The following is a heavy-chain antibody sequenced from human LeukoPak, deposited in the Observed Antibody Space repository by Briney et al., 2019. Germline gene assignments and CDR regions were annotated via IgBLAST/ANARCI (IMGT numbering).Heavy chain of an antibody. V-gene: IGHV1-46*01. CDR2: INPSGGST. Sequence: ASVKVSCKASGYTFTSYYIYWVRQAPGQGLEWMGVINPSGGSTNYAQKFQGRVTMTRDMSTSTVYMELSRLRSEDTAVYYCAREAAGDYYYYMDVWGKGTTATVSS. CDR1: GYTFTSYY. CDR3: AREAAGDYYYYMDV. D-gene: IGHD6-25*01. J-gene: IGHJ6*03.